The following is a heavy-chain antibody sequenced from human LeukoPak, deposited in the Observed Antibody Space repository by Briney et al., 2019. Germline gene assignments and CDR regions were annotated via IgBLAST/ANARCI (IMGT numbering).Heavy chain of an antibody. J-gene: IGHJ4*02. CDR2: IYHSGST. Sequence: SETLSLTCTVSGYSISSGYYWGWIRQPPGKGLEWIGIIYHSGSTYYNPSLKSRVTISVDTSKNQFSLNLSSVTAADTAVYYCARGWGPTGDFIDYWGQGTLVTVSS. D-gene: IGHD7-27*01. CDR3: ARGWGPTGDFIDY. CDR1: GYSISSGYY. V-gene: IGHV4-38-2*02.